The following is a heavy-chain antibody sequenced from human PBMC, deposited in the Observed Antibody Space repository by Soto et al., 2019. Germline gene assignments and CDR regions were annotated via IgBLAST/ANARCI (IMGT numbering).Heavy chain of an antibody. D-gene: IGHD2-21*01. CDR2: VNPSSGRT. Sequence: QVQLGQSGSEVKKPGASVKVSCTASGYTFTSYYVHWVRQAPGQGLEWMGVVNPSSGRTTYAQKFRGRITMARDTSTSTVHVELSSLRSEDTAVYYCARGIDIAQNYYYYGMDVWGQGTTVTVSS. CDR3: ARGIDIAQNYYYYGMDV. V-gene: IGHV1-46*01. CDR1: GYTFTSYY. J-gene: IGHJ6*02.